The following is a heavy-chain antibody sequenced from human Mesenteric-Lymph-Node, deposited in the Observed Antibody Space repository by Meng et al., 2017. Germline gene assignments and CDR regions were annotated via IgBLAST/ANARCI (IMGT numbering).Heavy chain of an antibody. CDR2: IIHGGSP. Sequence: QVPLQESGPGLVKPSQTLSLTCTVSGDSISSGEYFWSWIRQPPGKGLEWIGEIIHGGSPSYNPSLKSRVTISIDTSKNQLSLMLSSVTAADTAVYYCARRPTGIDYWGQGTLVTVSS. V-gene: IGHV4-30-4*01. J-gene: IGHJ4*02. CDR1: GDSISSGEYF. CDR3: ARRPTGIDY. D-gene: IGHD2-8*02.